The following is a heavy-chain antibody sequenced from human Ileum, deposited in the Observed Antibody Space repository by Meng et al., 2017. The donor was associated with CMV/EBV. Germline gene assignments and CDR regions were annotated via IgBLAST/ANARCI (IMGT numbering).Heavy chain of an antibody. D-gene: IGHD5-18*01. J-gene: IGHJ3*01. CDR2: IYSGGIHSDGDT. CDR3: ARREILGYSEGLYAFNV. Sequence: GGSLRLSCAASGFTFDNYAMQWVRQAPGKGLEWVSVIYSGGIHSDGDTYHTDSVKGRFTISRDNSKNTLYLQMDSLRTEDTAVYYCARREILGYSEGLYAFNVWGQGTRVTVSS. V-gene: IGHV3-NL1*01. CDR1: GFTFDNYA.